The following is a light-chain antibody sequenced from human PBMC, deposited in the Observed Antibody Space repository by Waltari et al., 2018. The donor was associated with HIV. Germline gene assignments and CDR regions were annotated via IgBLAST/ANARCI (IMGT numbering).Light chain of an antibody. CDR1: SSNIGSNT. Sequence: QSVLTQPPSASGTPGQRVTISCSGSSSNIGSNTVNWYQQLPGTAPKLLIYSNNQRPSGVPYRFSGSKSGTSASLTISGLQAEDEADYYCCSYAGNYTGVFGGGTKLTVL. J-gene: IGLJ3*02. CDR2: SNN. V-gene: IGLV1-44*01. CDR3: CSYAGNYTGV.